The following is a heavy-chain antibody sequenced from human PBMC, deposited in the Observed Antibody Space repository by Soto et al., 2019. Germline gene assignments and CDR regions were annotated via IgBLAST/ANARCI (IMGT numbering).Heavy chain of an antibody. CDR1: GFSLSTRGVG. Sequence: QITLKESGPTLVKPTQTLTLTCTFSGFSLSTRGVGVGWIRQPPGQALEWLALIYWDDDKRYRPSLKSRLTIPKDTSKNQVVLTMNHMDPVDTATYYCAHTLPRRMKLLPYVDYWGQGTLVTVSS. CDR3: AHTLPRRMKLLPYVDY. CDR2: IYWDDDK. V-gene: IGHV2-5*02. D-gene: IGHD6-6*01. J-gene: IGHJ4*02.